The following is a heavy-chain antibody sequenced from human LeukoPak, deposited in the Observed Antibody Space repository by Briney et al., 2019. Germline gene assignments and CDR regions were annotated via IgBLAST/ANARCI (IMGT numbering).Heavy chain of an antibody. CDR3: AKASAFYFDTSGYPIPHYYDF. Sequence: PGGSLRLSCAASGFTFSSYAMHWVRQAPGKGLEWVAVISYDGSNKYYADSVKGRFTISRDNSKNTLFLQMNSLRAEDTAIYYCAKASAFYFDTSGYPIPHYYDFWGQGTLVTVSA. CDR2: ISYDGSNK. V-gene: IGHV3-30-3*01. D-gene: IGHD3-22*01. CDR1: GFTFSSYA. J-gene: IGHJ4*02.